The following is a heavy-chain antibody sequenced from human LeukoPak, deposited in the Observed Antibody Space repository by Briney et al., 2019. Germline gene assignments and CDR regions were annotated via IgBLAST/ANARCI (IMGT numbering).Heavy chain of an antibody. Sequence: PSETLSLTCTVSGYSISSGYYWGWIRQPPGKGLEWIGSIYHSGSTYYNPSLKSRVTISVDKSKNQFSLKLSSVTAADTAVYYCAREPIAAADELLWADGAFDIWGQGTMVTVSS. J-gene: IGHJ3*02. CDR2: IYHSGST. D-gene: IGHD6-13*01. CDR1: GYSISSGYY. V-gene: IGHV4-38-2*02. CDR3: AREPIAAADELLWADGAFDI.